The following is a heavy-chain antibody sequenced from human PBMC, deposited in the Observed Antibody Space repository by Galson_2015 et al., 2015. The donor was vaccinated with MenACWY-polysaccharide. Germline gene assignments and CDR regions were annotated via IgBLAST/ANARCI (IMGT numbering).Heavy chain of an antibody. D-gene: IGHD3-22*01. J-gene: IGHJ3*02. V-gene: IGHV3-7*01. CDR3: TRDQSYYDSSGYYDAFDI. CDR1: GFTLRDYW. CDR2: IKQDGSTK. Sequence: SLRLSCAASGFTLRDYWMIWVRQAPGKGLEWVANIKQDGSTKYYLDSVKGRFTISRDNAKNSLYLQMNSLRAEDTAVYYCTRDQSYYDSSGYYDAFDIWGQGTMVTVSS.